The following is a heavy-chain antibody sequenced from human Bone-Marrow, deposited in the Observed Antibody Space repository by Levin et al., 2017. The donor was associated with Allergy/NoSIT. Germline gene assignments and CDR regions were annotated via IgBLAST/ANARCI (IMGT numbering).Heavy chain of an antibody. D-gene: IGHD2-2*01. V-gene: IGHV3-74*01. Sequence: RGESLKISCAASGFTFSSYWMHWVRQAPGKGLVWVSRINSDGSSTSYADSVKGRFTISRDNAKNTLYLQMNSLRAEDTAVYYCAREVVPAASDYWGQGTLVTVSS. CDR1: GFTFSSYW. J-gene: IGHJ4*02. CDR2: INSDGSST. CDR3: AREVVPAASDY.